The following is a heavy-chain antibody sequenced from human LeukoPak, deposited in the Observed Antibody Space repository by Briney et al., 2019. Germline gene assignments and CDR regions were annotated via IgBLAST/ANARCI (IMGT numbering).Heavy chain of an antibody. Sequence: SETLSLTCTVSGGSISSSSNYWGWIRQPPGKGLEWIGSIYYSGSTYYNPSLKSRVTISVDTSKNQFSLKLSSVTAADTAVYYCARQRYSYGQGDYWGQGTLVTVSS. CDR2: IYYSGST. CDR3: ARQRYSYGQGDY. D-gene: IGHD5-18*01. J-gene: IGHJ4*02. V-gene: IGHV4-39*01. CDR1: GGSISSSSNY.